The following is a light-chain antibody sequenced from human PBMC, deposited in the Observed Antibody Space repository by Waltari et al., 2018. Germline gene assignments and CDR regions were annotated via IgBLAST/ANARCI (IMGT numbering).Light chain of an antibody. CDR1: SSDLGTFYL. V-gene: IGLV2-23*02. CDR2: VVS. Sequence: QSALTQPASVSASPGQSIPISFIATSSDLGTFYLFSWYLHIPGPAPKLPIYVVSQRPSGVSHRFSGSKSGNTASLTISGLQAEDEAIYYCCSYAGSRTWVFGGGAKLTVL. J-gene: IGLJ3*02. CDR3: CSYAGSRTWV.